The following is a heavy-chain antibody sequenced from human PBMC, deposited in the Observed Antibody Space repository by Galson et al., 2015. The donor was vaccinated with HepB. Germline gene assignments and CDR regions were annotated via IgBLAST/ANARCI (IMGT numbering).Heavy chain of an antibody. D-gene: IGHD3-10*01. V-gene: IGHV5-51*01. J-gene: IGHJ4*02. Sequence: QSGAEVTKPGESLKISCKGSGYSFTSYWIGWVRQMPGKGLEWMGIIYPGDSDTRYSPSFQGQVTISADKSISTAYLQWSSLKASDTAMYYCAKGGYYYGSGSYLLGFDYWSQGTLVTVSS. CDR2: IYPGDSDT. CDR3: AKGGYYYGSGSYLLGFDY. CDR1: GYSFTSYW.